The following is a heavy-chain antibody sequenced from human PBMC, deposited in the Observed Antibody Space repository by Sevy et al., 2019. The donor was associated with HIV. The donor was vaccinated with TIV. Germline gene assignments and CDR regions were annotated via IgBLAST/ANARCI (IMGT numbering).Heavy chain of an antibody. CDR3: ARTDTFFDP. CDR2: IYYSGST. Sequence: SEILSLTCTVSGGSISSSSYYWGWIRQPPGKGLEWIGSIYYSGSTYYNPSLKSRVTISVDTSKNQFSLKLSSVTAADTAVYYCARTDTFFDPWAQGTLVTVSS. CDR1: GGSISSSSYY. D-gene: IGHD5-18*01. V-gene: IGHV4-39*01. J-gene: IGHJ5*02.